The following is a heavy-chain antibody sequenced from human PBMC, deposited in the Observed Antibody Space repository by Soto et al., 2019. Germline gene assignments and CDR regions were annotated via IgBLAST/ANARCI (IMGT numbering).Heavy chain of an antibody. CDR2: VAYDGSYQ. Sequence: QVQLVESGGGVVQPGRSLRLSCAASGFSISSYGMHWVRQTPGKGLQWVAVVAYDGSYQHYADSVKGRFTISRDISKNSLFLEMDSLKPEDTAVYYCANDHVNSGPSPDWFDPWSQGTLVTVSS. V-gene: IGHV3-30*18. J-gene: IGHJ5*02. CDR1: GFSISSYG. D-gene: IGHD6-19*01. CDR3: ANDHVNSGPSPDWFDP.